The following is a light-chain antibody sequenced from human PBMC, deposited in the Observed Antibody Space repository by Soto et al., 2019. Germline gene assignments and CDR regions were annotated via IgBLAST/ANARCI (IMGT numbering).Light chain of an antibody. CDR1: QDISTY. CDR3: QKYDNAPHT. CDR2: AAY. V-gene: IGKV1-27*01. Sequence: DIQMTQAPSSLSASVGDRVTITCRARQDISTYLAWYQQKPGKVPKLLISAAYTLQSGVPPRFSGSGSGTDFTLTISSLQPEDVATYYCQKYDNAPHTCGGGTKVEIK. J-gene: IGKJ4*01.